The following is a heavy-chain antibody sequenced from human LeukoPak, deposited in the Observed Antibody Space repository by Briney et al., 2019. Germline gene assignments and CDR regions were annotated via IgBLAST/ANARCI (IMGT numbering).Heavy chain of an antibody. Sequence: ASVKVSCKASGYTFTSYYMHWVRQGPGQGLEWMGIINPGGGSTSYAQKFQGRVTMTRDTSTSTVYMELSSLRSEDTAVYYCATDCSSTSCYVGSYYYYGMDVWGQGTTVTVSS. CDR1: GYTFTSYY. CDR3: ATDCSSTSCYVGSYYYYGMDV. J-gene: IGHJ6*02. CDR2: INPGGGST. V-gene: IGHV1-46*01. D-gene: IGHD2-2*01.